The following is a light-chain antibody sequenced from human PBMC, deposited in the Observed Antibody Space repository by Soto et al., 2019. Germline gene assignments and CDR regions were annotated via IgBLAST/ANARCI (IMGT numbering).Light chain of an antibody. J-gene: IGLJ1*01. CDR1: SSDVGGYNY. CDR2: DVS. Sequence: QSALTQPASVSGSPGQSITISCTGTSSDVGGYNYVSWYQQHPGKAPKLMIYDVSNRPSGVSNRFSGSKSGNTASLTISGLQAEDESYYYCSSYTSSSTLEYVFRTGTKLTVL. V-gene: IGLV2-14*01. CDR3: SSYTSSSTLEYV.